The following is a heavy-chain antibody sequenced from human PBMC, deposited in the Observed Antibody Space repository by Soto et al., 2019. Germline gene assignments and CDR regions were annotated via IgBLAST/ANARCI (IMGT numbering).Heavy chain of an antibody. Sequence: SVKVSCKAPGGTFSSYAISWVRQAPGQGLEWMGGIIPIFGTANYAQKFQGRVTITADESTSTAYMELSSLRSEDTAVYYCAREGNSSGWLGTYFDYWGQGTLVTVSS. J-gene: IGHJ4*02. CDR2: IIPIFGTA. D-gene: IGHD6-19*01. V-gene: IGHV1-69*13. CDR3: AREGNSSGWLGTYFDY. CDR1: GGTFSSYA.